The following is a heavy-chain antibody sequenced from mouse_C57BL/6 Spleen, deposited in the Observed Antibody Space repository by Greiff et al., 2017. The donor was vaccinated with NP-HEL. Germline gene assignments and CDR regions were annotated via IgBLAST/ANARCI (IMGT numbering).Heavy chain of an antibody. Sequence: EVQLQESGPALVKPSQTVTLSCTATGYSITNGNHWWNWIRQVSGSKLEWIGYISSSGSTDSNPFLKSRISITSETSKNQLFLQLNSVTTEDIATYYCARDGRYYDGSSPYFDVWGTGTTVTVSS. V-gene: IGHV3-4*01. CDR2: ISSSGST. CDR3: ARDGRYYDGSSPYFDV. CDR1: GYSITNGNHW. D-gene: IGHD1-1*01. J-gene: IGHJ1*03.